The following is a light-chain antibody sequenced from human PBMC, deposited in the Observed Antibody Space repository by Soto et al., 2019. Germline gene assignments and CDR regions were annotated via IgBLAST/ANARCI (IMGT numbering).Light chain of an antibody. CDR2: GTA. CDR3: QQSGSSPHT. CDR1: QSVTSS. J-gene: IGKJ4*01. V-gene: IGKV3-20*01. Sequence: EIVLTQYRATLSLSPGERATLSCRASQSVTSSLAWFQQKPGQAPRLLIYGTASRATGIPDRFSGSGSGTGFTLTISSLEPEDFAVYCCQQSGSSPHTLGGGTKV.